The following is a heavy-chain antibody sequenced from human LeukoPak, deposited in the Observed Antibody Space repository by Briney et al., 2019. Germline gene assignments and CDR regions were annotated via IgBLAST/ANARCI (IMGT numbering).Heavy chain of an antibody. CDR1: GGSISGSSYY. J-gene: IGHJ4*02. Sequence: PSETLSLTCTVSGGSISGSSYYWGWIRQPPGKGLEWIGSIYYSGSTYYNPSLKSRVTISVDTSKNQFSLKLSSVTAADTAVYYCARQGVVTAIFDYWGQGTLVTVSS. CDR2: IYYSGST. V-gene: IGHV4-39*01. D-gene: IGHD2-21*02. CDR3: ARQGVVTAIFDY.